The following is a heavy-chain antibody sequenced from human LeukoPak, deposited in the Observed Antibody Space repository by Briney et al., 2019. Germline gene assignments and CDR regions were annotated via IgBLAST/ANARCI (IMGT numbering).Heavy chain of an antibody. CDR1: GFTFSSYA. J-gene: IGHJ4*02. V-gene: IGHV3-64*01. CDR3: AKEQWQTFDY. D-gene: IGHD6-19*01. Sequence: PGGSLRLSCAASGFTFSSYAMHWVRQAPGKGLEYVSAISSNGGSTYYANSVKGRFTISRDNSKNTLYLQMNSLRAEDTAVYYCAKEQWQTFDYWGQGTLVTVSS. CDR2: ISSNGGST.